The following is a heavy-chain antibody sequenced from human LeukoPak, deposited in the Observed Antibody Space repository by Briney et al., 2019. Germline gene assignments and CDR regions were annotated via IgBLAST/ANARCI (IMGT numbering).Heavy chain of an antibody. V-gene: IGHV1-2*02. CDR2: INVKSGVA. CDR3: ARDTQNAFDI. Sequence: ASLKVSCKASGYTFTDYHLHWVRQAPGQGFEWMGWINVKSGVATYAQKFQGRVTMTRDTSISTAYMELSRLRSDDTAVYYCARDTQNAFDIWGQGTMVTVSS. J-gene: IGHJ3*02. CDR1: GYTFTDYH.